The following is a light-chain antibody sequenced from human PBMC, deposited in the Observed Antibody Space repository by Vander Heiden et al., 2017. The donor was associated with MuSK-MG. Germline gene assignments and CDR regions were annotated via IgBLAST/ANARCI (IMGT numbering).Light chain of an antibody. V-gene: IGLV1-44*01. J-gene: IGLJ2*01. CDR3: AAWDDSLNGVV. CDR1: SATIGSNT. CDR2: SNN. Sequence: QSVLTQPPSASGTPGQRVTIACSGRSATIGSNTVTWYQQLPGTAPKLLIYSNNKRPSGVPDRFSGSKSGTSASLAISGLQSEDEADYYCAAWDDSLNGVVFGGGTKLTVL.